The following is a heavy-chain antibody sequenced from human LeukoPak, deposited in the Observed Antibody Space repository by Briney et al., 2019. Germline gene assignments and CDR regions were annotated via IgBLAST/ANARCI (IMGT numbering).Heavy chain of an antibody. Sequence: PGGSLRLSCAASGFTFSSHSMNWVRQAPGKGLEWVSYISSSSSTIYYADSVKGRFTISRDNAKNSLYLQMNSLRAEDTAVYYCARGIRGWYGSAFDIWGQGTMVTVSS. D-gene: IGHD6-19*01. CDR3: ARGIRGWYGSAFDI. V-gene: IGHV3-48*01. CDR2: ISSSSSTI. J-gene: IGHJ3*02. CDR1: GFTFSSHS.